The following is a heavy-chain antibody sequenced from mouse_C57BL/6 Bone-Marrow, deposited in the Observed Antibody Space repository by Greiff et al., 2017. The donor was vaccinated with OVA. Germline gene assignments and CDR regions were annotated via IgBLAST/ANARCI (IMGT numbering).Heavy chain of an antibody. J-gene: IGHJ1*03. CDR2: IYPRSGNT. CDR1: GYTFTSYG. V-gene: IGHV1-81*01. D-gene: IGHD1-1*01. Sequence: VQLQQSGAELARPGASVKLSCKASGYTFTSYGISWVKQRTGQGLEWIGEIYPRSGNTYYNEKFKGKATLTADKSSSTAYMELRSLTSEDAAVYFCARFYYSWYFDVWGTGTTVTVSS. CDR3: ARFYYSWYFDV.